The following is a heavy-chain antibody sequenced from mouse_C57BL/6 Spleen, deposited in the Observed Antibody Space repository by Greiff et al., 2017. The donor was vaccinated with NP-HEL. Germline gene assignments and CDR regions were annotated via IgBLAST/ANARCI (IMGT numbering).Heavy chain of an antibody. J-gene: IGHJ2*01. CDR1: GFTFSDYG. CDR3: ARNHYYGSSHFDY. CDR2: ISSGSSTI. Sequence: EVMLVESGGGLVKPGGSLKLSCAASGFTFSDYGMHWVRQAPEQGLEWVAYISSGSSTIYYADTVKGRFTIARDNAKNTLFLQMTSLRSEDTAMYYCARNHYYGSSHFDYWGQGTTLTVSS. V-gene: IGHV5-17*01. D-gene: IGHD1-1*01.